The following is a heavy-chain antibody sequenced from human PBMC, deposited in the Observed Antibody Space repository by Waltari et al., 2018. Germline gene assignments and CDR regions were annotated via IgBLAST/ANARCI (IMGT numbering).Heavy chain of an antibody. J-gene: IGHJ4*02. CDR3: ARDPLGGGTYLYYFDY. V-gene: IGHV3-21*01. Sequence: LRLSCAASGFTFSNYNMNWVRQAPGKGLEWVASISSSSGYIYYADSVKGRFTISRDNAKNSLYLQMKSLRAEDTAVYYCARDPLGGGTYLYYFDYWGQGTLVTVSS. CDR2: ISSSSGYI. CDR1: GFTFSNYN. D-gene: IGHD1-26*01.